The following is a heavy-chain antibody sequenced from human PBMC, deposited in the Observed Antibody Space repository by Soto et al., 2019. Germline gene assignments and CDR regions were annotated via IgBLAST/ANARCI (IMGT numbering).Heavy chain of an antibody. CDR2: INAGNGYT. D-gene: IGHD6-6*01. Sequence: QVQLVQSGAEVKKPGASVKVSCKASGYTFTSYAIHWVRQAPGQSLEWVGWINAGNGYTKYSQKVQGRVTTTRDTAACPAYVEVSSLRSEDTAVYYWARLETGGVVARPNGFDPWGQGTLVTVSS. CDR3: ARLETGGVVARPNGFDP. CDR1: GYTFTSYA. J-gene: IGHJ5*02. V-gene: IGHV1-3*01.